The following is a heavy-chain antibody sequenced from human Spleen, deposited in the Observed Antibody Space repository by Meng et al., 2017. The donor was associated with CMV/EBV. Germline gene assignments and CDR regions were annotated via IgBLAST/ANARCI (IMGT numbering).Heavy chain of an antibody. CDR1: GFTFSSYS. J-gene: IGHJ3*02. CDR2: ISSSSSYI. Sequence: GGSLRLSCAASGFTFSSYSMNWVRQAPGKGLEWVSSISSSSSYIYYADSVKGRFTISRDNAKNSLYLQMNSLRAEDTAVYYCARDMYDCSGGSCYGDAFDIWGQGTMVTVSS. CDR3: ARDMYDCSGGSCYGDAFDI. D-gene: IGHD2-15*01. V-gene: IGHV3-21*01.